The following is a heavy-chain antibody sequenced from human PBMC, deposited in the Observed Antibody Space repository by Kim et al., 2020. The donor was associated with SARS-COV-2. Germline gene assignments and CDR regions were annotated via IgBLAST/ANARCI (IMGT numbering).Heavy chain of an antibody. V-gene: IGHV3-73*01. J-gene: IGHJ3*02. CDR3: TRVPGTPLAFWDTFDI. D-gene: IGHD1-1*01. CDR1: GFTFSGSA. CDR2: IRSKANSYAT. Sequence: GGSLRLSCAASGFTFSGSAMHWVRQASGKGLEWVGRIRSKANSYATTYAASVKGRFTISRDDSKTTADLQMNSLKTGDTAVYYCTRVPGTPLAFWDTFDIWGQGTRVTVSS.